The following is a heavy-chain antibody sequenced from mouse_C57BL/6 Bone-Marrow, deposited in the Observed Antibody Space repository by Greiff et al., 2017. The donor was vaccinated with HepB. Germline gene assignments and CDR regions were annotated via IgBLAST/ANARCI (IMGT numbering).Heavy chain of an antibody. J-gene: IGHJ1*03. D-gene: IGHD1-1*01. CDR3: ARDNYGSSYGWYFDV. V-gene: IGHV5-16*01. CDR1: GFTFSDYY. CDR2: INYDGSST. Sequence: EVKVVESEGGLVQPGSSMKLSCTASGFTFSDYYMAWVRQVPEKGLEWVANINYDGSSTYYLDSLKSRFIISRDNAKNILYLQMSSLKSEDTATYYCARDNYGSSYGWYFDVWGTGTTVTVSS.